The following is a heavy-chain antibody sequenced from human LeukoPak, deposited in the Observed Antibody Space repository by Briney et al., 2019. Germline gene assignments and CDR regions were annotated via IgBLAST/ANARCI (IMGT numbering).Heavy chain of an antibody. J-gene: IGHJ4*02. CDR3: VRDRVESTQFDY. CDR2: ISYDGSNK. CDR1: GFPFSGFA. V-gene: IGHV3-30*04. Sequence: GGSLRLSCAASGFPFSGFAMHWVRQAPGKGLEWVAVISYDGSNKYYADSVKGRFTISRDNSMNRLYLQMSCLRPEDTAVYYCVRDRVESTQFDYWGQGTLVTVSS. D-gene: IGHD3-3*01.